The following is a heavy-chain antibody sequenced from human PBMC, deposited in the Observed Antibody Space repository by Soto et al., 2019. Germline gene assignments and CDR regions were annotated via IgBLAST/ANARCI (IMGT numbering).Heavy chain of an antibody. D-gene: IGHD3-16*01. Sequence: PGGSLRVSCAASGFTFSSYSMSWVRQAPGKGLEWVSDISSSSRSIYYADSVKGRFTMSRDNAKNSLYLQMNSLRDEDTAVYYCARGGIYDYNYCMDDWGQGTTVTVSS. V-gene: IGHV3-48*02. CDR1: GFTFSSYS. J-gene: IGHJ6*02. CDR3: ARGGIYDYNYCMDD. CDR2: ISSSSRSI.